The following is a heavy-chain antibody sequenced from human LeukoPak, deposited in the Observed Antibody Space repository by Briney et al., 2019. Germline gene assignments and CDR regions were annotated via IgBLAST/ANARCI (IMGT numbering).Heavy chain of an antibody. CDR1: GFTFSTYS. J-gene: IGHJ4*02. CDR3: ARDRYGDLDY. D-gene: IGHD4-17*01. CDR2: IDSDGSST. Sequence: GGSLRLSCAASGFTFSTYSMNWVRQAPGKGLVWVSRIDSDGSSTSYADSVKGRFTISRDNAKNTLYLQMSSLRAEDTAVYYCARDRYGDLDYWGQGTLVTVSS. V-gene: IGHV3-74*01.